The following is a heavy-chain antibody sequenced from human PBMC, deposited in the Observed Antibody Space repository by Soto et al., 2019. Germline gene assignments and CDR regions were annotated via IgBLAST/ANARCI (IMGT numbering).Heavy chain of an antibody. CDR2: ISSSGSTI. D-gene: IGHD1-1*01. V-gene: IGHV3-48*03. J-gene: IGHJ6*02. CDR3: ARPGTTPAYYYGMDV. CDR1: GFTFSSYE. Sequence: VGSLRLSCAASGFTFSSYEMNWVRQAPGKGLEWVSYISSSGSTIYYADSVEGRFTISRDNAKNSLYLQMNSLRAEDTAVYYCARPGTTPAYYYGMDVWGQGTTVTVSS.